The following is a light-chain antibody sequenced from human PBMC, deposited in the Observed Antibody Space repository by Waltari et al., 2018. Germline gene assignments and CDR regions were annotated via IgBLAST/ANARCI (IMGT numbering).Light chain of an antibody. J-gene: IGKJ2*01. V-gene: IGKV1-NL1*01. CDR1: QAISNS. CDR2: AAS. CDR3: QQYSSRPYT. Sequence: DIQMTQSPSSLSASVGDRVTITCRASQAISNSLAWYQQKPGKAPNLLLYAASTLESGVPSRFSGSGSGTDYTLAISSLQPEDFAIYYCQQYSSRPYTFGQGNKLEI.